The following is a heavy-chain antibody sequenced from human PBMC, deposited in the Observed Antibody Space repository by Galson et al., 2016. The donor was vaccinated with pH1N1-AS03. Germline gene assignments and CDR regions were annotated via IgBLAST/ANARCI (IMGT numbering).Heavy chain of an antibody. CDR2: IDRNSGTI. CDR3: VKESPKEAGDY. V-gene: IGHV3-9*01. Sequence: SLRLSCAGSGFTFDAYAMHWVRQAPGKGLEWVAGIDRNSGTIEYTDSVKGRFSISRDISKNTLYLQMNSLRVEDTAMFYCVKESPKEAGDYWGRGVMVTVSS. CDR1: GFTFDAYA. J-gene: IGHJ4*02.